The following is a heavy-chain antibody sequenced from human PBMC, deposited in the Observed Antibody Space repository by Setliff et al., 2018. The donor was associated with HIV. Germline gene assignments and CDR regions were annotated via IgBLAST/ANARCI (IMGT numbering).Heavy chain of an antibody. CDR3: ARKVPSNAFDL. CDR1: GGSISTYY. CDR2: IHHSGST. J-gene: IGHJ3*01. V-gene: IGHV4-59*01. D-gene: IGHD2-2*01. Sequence: SETLSLTCTVSGGSISTYYWIWVRKPPGKRLEWIGYIHHSGSTNYNPSLKSRVTMSVDTSKNQFSLKLNSVTAADTAVYYCARKVPSNAFDLWGHGTMVTVSS.